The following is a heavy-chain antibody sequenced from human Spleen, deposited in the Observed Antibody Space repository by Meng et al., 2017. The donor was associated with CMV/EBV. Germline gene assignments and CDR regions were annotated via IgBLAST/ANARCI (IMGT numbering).Heavy chain of an antibody. J-gene: IGHJ4*02. CDR3: ARYCGTTTCYPDYYFDY. V-gene: IGHV1-18*01. D-gene: IGHD2-2*01. CDR1: GYIFTKYG. CDR2: ISAYNGDT. Sequence: ASVKVSCKASGYIFTKYGVNWMRQAPGQGPEWMGWISAYNGDTMYAPKVQGRVTITTDESTSTAYMELSSLRSEDTAVYYCARYCGTTTCYPDYYFDYWGQGTMVTVSS.